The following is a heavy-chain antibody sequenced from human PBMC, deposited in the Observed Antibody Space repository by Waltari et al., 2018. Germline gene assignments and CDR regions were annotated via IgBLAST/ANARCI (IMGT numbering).Heavy chain of an antibody. Sequence: QVQLQESGPGLVKPSETLSLTCTVSGYSISRGHYWGWIRQPPRKGLEWIGSIYHSGSTYYNPSLKSRVTISVDTSKNQFSLKLSSVTAADTAVYYCAREAAYYDSSGYSSPDYWGQGTLVTVSS. V-gene: IGHV4-38-2*02. J-gene: IGHJ4*02. D-gene: IGHD3-22*01. CDR2: IYHSGST. CDR3: AREAAYYDSSGYSSPDY. CDR1: GYSISRGHY.